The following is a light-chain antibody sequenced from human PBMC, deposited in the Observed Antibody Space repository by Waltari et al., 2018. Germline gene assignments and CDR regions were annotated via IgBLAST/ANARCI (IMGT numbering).Light chain of an antibody. CDR1: LGTSNL. J-gene: IGLJ1*01. Sequence: QSALTQPASMSGSPGQSVTITCTGALGTSNLVSWYQQLPGTVPKLILYHSSERPSGTSIRFSGSRSGNSASLTISGLQSEDEADYYCCSNNEGHTHVFGTGTRVTVL. V-gene: IGLV2-23*01. CDR2: HSS. CDR3: CSNNEGHTHV.